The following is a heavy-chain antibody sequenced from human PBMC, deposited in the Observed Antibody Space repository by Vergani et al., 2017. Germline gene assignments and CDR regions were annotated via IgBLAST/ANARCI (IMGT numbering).Heavy chain of an antibody. V-gene: IGHV1-69*09. CDR3: ARVYDSGWANGAMFYFDY. J-gene: IGHJ4*02. CDR2: IIPILGIA. CDR1: GGTFSSYA. D-gene: IGHD6-19*01. Sequence: QVQLVQSGAEVKKPGSSVKVSCKASGGTFSSYAISWVRQAPGQGLEWMGRIIPILGIANYAQKFQGRVTITADKSTSTAYMELSSLRSEDTAVYYCARVYDSGWANGAMFYFDYWGQGTLVTVSS.